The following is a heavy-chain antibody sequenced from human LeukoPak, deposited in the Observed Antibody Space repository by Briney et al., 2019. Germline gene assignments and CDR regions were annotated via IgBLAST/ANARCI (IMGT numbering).Heavy chain of an antibody. D-gene: IGHD6-6*01. CDR1: GFTFSGFW. CDR2: INSDGSEG. J-gene: IGHJ3*01. CDR3: ARSSYSSSSSV. Sequence: GGSLRVSCAVSGFTFSGFWMSWSRQAPGKGLEWVASINSDGSEGYYADVVKGRFTISRDNAKNSLYLQINSLRAEDTAVYYCARSSYSSSSSVWGQGTMVTVSS. V-gene: IGHV3-7*03.